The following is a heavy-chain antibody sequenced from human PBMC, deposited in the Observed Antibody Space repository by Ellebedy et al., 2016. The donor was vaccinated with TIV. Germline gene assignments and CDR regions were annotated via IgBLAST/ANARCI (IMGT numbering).Heavy chain of an antibody. CDR2: IYPLGRA. CDR3: ASGNYDTLTGSTGRDFDS. J-gene: IGHJ4*02. CDR1: NYFISSGSY. Sequence: SETLSLTCTVSNYFISSGSYWAWIRQPPGKGLEWIGSIYPLGRAFYNPSLRSPVTISIDTSKNQLYLKLRSVTAADTAVYYCASGNYDTLTGSTGRDFDSWGQGTLVTVSS. V-gene: IGHV4-38-2*02. D-gene: IGHD3-9*01.